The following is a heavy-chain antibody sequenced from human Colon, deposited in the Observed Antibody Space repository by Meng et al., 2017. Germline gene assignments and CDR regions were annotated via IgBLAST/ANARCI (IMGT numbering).Heavy chain of an antibody. Sequence: GESLKISCAASGFTFSSYSMNWVRQAPGKGLEWVSSISSSSSYIYYADSVKSRFTISRDNAKNSLYLQMNSLRAEDTAVYYCARFWGSNITIFGVVIRGYYYGMDVWGQGTTVTVSS. V-gene: IGHV3-21*01. J-gene: IGHJ6*02. CDR1: GFTFSSYS. CDR3: ARFWGSNITIFGVVIRGYYYGMDV. CDR2: ISSSSSYI. D-gene: IGHD3-3*01.